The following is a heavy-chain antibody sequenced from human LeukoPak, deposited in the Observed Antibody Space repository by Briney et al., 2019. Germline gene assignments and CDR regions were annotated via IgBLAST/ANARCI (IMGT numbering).Heavy chain of an antibody. V-gene: IGHV4-34*01. J-gene: IGHJ4*02. D-gene: IGHD2-15*01. CDR2: INHSGST. CDR1: GGSFSGHY. Sequence: SETLSLTCAVYGGSFSGHYWSWIRQPPGKGLEWIGEINHSGSTNYNPSLKSRVTISVEKSRNQFSLNLSSVTAADTAVYYCAAGRYCSGGSCRDFDYWGQGTLVTVSS. CDR3: AAGRYCSGGSCRDFDY.